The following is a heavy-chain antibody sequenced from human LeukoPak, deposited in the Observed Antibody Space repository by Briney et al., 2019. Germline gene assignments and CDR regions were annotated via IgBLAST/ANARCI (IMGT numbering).Heavy chain of an antibody. J-gene: IGHJ4*02. V-gene: IGHV4-59*01. CDR1: GGSISSYY. D-gene: IGHD3-3*01. Sequence: PSETLSLTCTVSGGSISSYYWSWIRRPPGKGLEWIGDIYYSGSTNYNPSLKSRVTISVDTSKNQFSLKLSSVTAADTAVYYCAREHSTIFGVVEDYFDYWGQGTLVTVSS. CDR2: IYYSGST. CDR3: AREHSTIFGVVEDYFDY.